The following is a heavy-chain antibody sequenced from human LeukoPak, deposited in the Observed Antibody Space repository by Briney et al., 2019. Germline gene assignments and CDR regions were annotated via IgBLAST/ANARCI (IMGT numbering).Heavy chain of an antibody. Sequence: PSQTLSLTCTVSGGSISSGGYFWSWIRQRSGKGLEWIGYFYYSGSTYHNPSLKSRVTISVDPSQSQFSLKLTSVTAADTGVYFCARVTAADPNPDYYYYYGMDVWGQGTTVTVSS. CDR3: ARVTAADPNPDYYYYYGMDV. V-gene: IGHV4-31*03. J-gene: IGHJ6*02. CDR1: GGSISSGGYF. CDR2: FYYSGST. D-gene: IGHD6-13*01.